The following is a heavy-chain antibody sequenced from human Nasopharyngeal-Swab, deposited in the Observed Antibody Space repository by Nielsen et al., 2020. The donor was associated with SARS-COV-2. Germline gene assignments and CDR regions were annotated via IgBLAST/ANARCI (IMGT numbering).Heavy chain of an antibody. D-gene: IGHD1-26*01. CDR1: GFTFDAYA. CDR2: IRSKIYSGAP. Sequence: GESLKISCTTSGFTFDAYAMSWFRQAPGKGLEWVGFIRSKIYSGAPEYAASVKGRFTISRDGAESIAFLQMHSLETEDTGVYYCARSVGSFYGQGAFDIWGQGTMVTVSS. V-gene: IGHV3-49*01. CDR3: ARSVGSFYGQGAFDI. J-gene: IGHJ3*02.